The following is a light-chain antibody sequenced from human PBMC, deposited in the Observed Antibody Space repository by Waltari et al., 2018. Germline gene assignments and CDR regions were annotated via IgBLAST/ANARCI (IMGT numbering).Light chain of an antibody. Sequence: QSVLTQPPSVSGAPGQRVTISCTGSSSHIGAASDVPWYQQLPGTAPKLLIYGNNNRPSGVPDRFSASKSGTSASLAITGLQAEDEADYYCQSYDSSLSGWVFGGRTKLTVL. CDR3: QSYDSSLSGWV. V-gene: IGLV1-40*01. CDR1: SSHIGAASD. CDR2: GNN. J-gene: IGLJ3*02.